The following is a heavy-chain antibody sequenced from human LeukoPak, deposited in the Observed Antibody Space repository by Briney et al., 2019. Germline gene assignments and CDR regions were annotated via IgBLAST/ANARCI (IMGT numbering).Heavy chain of an antibody. V-gene: IGHV3-30*03. CDR1: GFTFSSLG. CDR3: RVVITTTDC. Sequence: PGGSLRLSCAASGFTFSSLGMHWVRQAPGKGLEWVALISYDGSNKYYADSVKGRFTISRDNSKNTLYLQMNSLRAEDTAVYYCRVVITTTDCWGQGTLVTVSS. J-gene: IGHJ4*02. D-gene: IGHD3-22*01. CDR2: ISYDGSNK.